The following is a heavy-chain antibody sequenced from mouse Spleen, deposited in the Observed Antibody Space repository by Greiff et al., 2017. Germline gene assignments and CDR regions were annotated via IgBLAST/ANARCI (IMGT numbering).Heavy chain of an antibody. CDR1: GFTFSSYY. J-gene: IGHJ2*01. CDR3: ARRRQVFDY. D-gene: IGHD1-2*01. V-gene: IGHV5-12-1*01. CDR2: ISSGGGST. Sequence: EVQGVESGGGLVKLGGSLKLSCAASGFTFSSYYMSWVRQTPEKRLEWVATISSGGGSTYYPDSVKGRFTISRDNAKNTLYLQMSSLNSEDTAVYYCARRRQVFDYWGQGTTLTVSS.